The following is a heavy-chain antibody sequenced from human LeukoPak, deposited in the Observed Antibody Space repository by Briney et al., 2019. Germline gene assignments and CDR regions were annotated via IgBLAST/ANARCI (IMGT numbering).Heavy chain of an antibody. Sequence: SETLSLTCTVSGGSVSSGSYYWSWIRQPPGKGLEWIGYIYYSGSTNYNPSLKSRVTISVDTSKNQFSLKLSSVTAADTAVYYCAREARNYYDSSGYAFDIWGQGTMVTASS. D-gene: IGHD3-22*01. CDR1: GGSVSSGSYY. CDR3: AREARNYYDSSGYAFDI. J-gene: IGHJ3*02. V-gene: IGHV4-61*01. CDR2: IYYSGST.